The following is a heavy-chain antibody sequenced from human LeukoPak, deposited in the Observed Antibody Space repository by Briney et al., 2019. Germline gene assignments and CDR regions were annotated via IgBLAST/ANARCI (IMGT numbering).Heavy chain of an antibody. CDR2: ISAYNGNT. D-gene: IGHD3-10*01. Sequence: ASVKVSCKASGYTFTSYGISWVRQAPGQGLEWMGWISAYNGNTNYAQKLQGRVTMTTNTSTSTAYMELRSLRSDDTAVYYCARDSRGSGSYYGWFDPWGQGTLVTVSS. J-gene: IGHJ5*02. V-gene: IGHV1-18*01. CDR1: GYTFTSYG. CDR3: ARDSRGSGSYYGWFDP.